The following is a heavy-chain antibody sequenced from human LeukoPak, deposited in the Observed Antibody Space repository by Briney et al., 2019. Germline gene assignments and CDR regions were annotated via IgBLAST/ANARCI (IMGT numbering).Heavy chain of an antibody. CDR3: ARGQVTAVTGLASFDI. D-gene: IGHD4-17*01. CDR2: INQHISEM. Sequence: GGSLRLSCAASGFTFSNYWMNWVRQAPGKGLEWVANINQHISEMYYVDSVKGRFTISRDNTKNSLFPQMNSLRAEDTAVYYCARGQVTAVTGLASFDIWGQGTMVMVSS. J-gene: IGHJ3*02. CDR1: GFTFSNYW. V-gene: IGHV3-7*04.